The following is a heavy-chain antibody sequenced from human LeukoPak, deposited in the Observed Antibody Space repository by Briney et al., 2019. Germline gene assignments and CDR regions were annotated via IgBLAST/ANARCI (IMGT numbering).Heavy chain of an antibody. D-gene: IGHD3-22*01. CDR3: ARGGGYYDSSGYHY. CDR1: GGTFSSYA. J-gene: IGHJ4*02. Sequence: GASVKVSCKSCGGTFSSYAFRGVRQAPGQGLEWMGGIIPIFGTANYAQKFQGRDTITRNTSISTAYMELSSLRSEDTAVYYCARGGGYYDSSGYHYWGQGTLVTVSS. CDR2: IIPIFGTA. V-gene: IGHV1-69*05.